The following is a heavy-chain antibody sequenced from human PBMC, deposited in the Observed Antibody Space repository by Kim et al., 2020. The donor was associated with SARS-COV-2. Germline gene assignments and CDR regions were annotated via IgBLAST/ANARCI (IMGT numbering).Heavy chain of an antibody. Sequence: GGSLRLSCAASGFTFSSYGMHWVRQAPGKGLEWVAVIWYDGSNKYYADSVKGRVTISRDNSKNTLYLQMNSLRAEDTAVYDCARDCHSGSYSDDAFDIWGQGRMVTVSS. J-gene: IGHJ3*02. V-gene: IGHV3-33*01. D-gene: IGHD3-10*01. CDR1: GFTFSSYG. CDR2: IWYDGSNK. CDR3: ARDCHSGSYSDDAFDI.